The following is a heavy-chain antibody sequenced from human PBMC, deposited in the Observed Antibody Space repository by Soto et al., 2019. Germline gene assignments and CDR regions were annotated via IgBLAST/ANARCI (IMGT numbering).Heavy chain of an antibody. J-gene: IGHJ4*02. CDR1: GYSISSGYY. CDR3: ARGSATPVDD. CDR2: MFPSGRT. Sequence: TSETLSLTCAVSGYSISSGYYWGWIRQPPGKGLEWIGTMFPSGRTNYNPSLQSRVTISIDTSKNQFSLNLSSVTAADTAVYYCARGSATPVDDWGQGTLVTVSS. V-gene: IGHV4-38-2*01.